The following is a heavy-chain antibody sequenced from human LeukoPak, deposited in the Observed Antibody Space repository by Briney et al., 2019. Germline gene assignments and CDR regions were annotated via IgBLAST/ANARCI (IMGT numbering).Heavy chain of an antibody. D-gene: IGHD4/OR15-4a*01. CDR1: GFTFTSYS. CDR3: GSEPDYVDGED. Sequence: GGSLRLSCAASGFTFTSYSMNWVRQAPGKGLEWVSLIYSGGSTYYADSVKGRFTISRDNSKNTLYLQMNNLRAEDTAVYYCGSEPDYVDGEDWGQGTLVTVSS. CDR2: IYSGGST. V-gene: IGHV3-53*01. J-gene: IGHJ4*02.